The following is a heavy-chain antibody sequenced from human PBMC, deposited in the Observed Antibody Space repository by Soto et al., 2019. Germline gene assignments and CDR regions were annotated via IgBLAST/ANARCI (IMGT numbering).Heavy chain of an antibody. V-gene: IGHV3-43*01. Sequence: EVQLVESGGVVVQPGGSLRLSCAASGFTFDDYTMHWVRQAPGKGLEWVSLISWDGGSTYYADSVKGRFTISRDNSKNSLYLQMNRLRTEDTALYYCAKSGSARDYYYYGMDVWGQGTTVTVSS. CDR3: AKSGSARDYYYYGMDV. CDR1: GFTFDDYT. CDR2: ISWDGGST. J-gene: IGHJ6*02. D-gene: IGHD3-10*01.